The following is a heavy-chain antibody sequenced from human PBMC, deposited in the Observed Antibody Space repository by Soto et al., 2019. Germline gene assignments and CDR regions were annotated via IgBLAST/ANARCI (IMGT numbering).Heavy chain of an antibody. Sequence: ASVKVSCKASGYTFTGYYMHWVRQAPGQGLEWMGWINPNSGGTNYAQKFQGWVTMTRDTSISTAYMELSRLRSDDTAVYYCARGGDLTGDLTGAFDIWGQGTMVTVSS. D-gene: IGHD7-27*01. CDR2: INPNSGGT. CDR3: ARGGDLTGDLTGAFDI. CDR1: GYTFTGYY. J-gene: IGHJ3*02. V-gene: IGHV1-2*04.